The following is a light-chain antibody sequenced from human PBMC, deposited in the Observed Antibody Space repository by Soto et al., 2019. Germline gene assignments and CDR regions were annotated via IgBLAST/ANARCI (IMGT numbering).Light chain of an antibody. J-gene: IGLJ1*01. CDR1: GSNIGGNS. CDR2: DDN. CDR3: GSWDSSLSAYV. Sequence: QSVLTQPPSVSAAPGQKVTISCSGSGSNIGGNSVSWYQQLPGTAPKLLIYDDNKRPSGIPDRFSGSKSGTSATLGITGFQTGDEADYHCGSWDSSLSAYVFGTGTKVTVL. V-gene: IGLV1-51*01.